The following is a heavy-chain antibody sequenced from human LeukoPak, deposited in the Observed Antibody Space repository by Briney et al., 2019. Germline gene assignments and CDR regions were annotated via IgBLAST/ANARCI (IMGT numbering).Heavy chain of an antibody. Sequence: GGFLRLSCAASGFTFDDYGMSWVRQTPGGGLDWVSGINWNGGSTGYADSVKGRFTISRDNAKNSLYLHMNSLRAEDTALYYCARCEWSRIISDSGGYLDYWGQGTLVTVSS. CDR1: GFTFDDYG. D-gene: IGHD3-22*01. CDR2: INWNGGST. V-gene: IGHV3-20*04. J-gene: IGHJ4*02. CDR3: ARCEWSRIISDSGGYLDY.